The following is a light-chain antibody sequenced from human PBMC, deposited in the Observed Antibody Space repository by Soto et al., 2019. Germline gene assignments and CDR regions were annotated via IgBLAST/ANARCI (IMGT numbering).Light chain of an antibody. CDR1: QSVNTN. J-gene: IGKJ1*01. CDR3: QRFGTSPPWT. V-gene: IGKV3-20*01. Sequence: RATFSCRASQSVNTNLAWYQLKPGQAPRLLIYGTSIRATGIPDRFSGSGSGTDFTLTITRLEPEDFAVYYCQRFGTSPPWTFGQGTKVDIK. CDR2: GTS.